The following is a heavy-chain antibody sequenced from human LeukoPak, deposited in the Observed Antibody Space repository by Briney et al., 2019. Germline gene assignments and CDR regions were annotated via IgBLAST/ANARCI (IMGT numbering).Heavy chain of an antibody. CDR2: INPDSGGT. CDR1: GYTFTGYY. J-gene: IGHJ4*02. D-gene: IGHD2-15*01. CDR3: ASCSGGSCYAHY. V-gene: IGHV1-2*02. Sequence: PSVKVSCKASGYTFTGYYMHWVRQAPGQGLEWMGWINPDSGGTNYAQKFQGRVTMTRDTSISTAYMELSRLRSEDTAVYYCASCSGGSCYAHYWGQGTLVTVSS.